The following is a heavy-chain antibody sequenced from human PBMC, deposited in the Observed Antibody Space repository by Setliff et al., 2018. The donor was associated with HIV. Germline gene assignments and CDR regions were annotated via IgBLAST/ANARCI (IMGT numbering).Heavy chain of an antibody. D-gene: IGHD6-19*01. J-gene: IGHJ4*02. CDR1: GYIFYSFW. V-gene: IGHV5-51*01. CDR2: IYPGDSDI. CDR3: AKDHSSSGWPTFDY. Sequence: PGESLKISCKASGYIFYSFWIGWVRQRPGQGLEWLGIIYPGDSDIRYNPSFQGQVSISADKSIDTAYLQWSSLRAEDTAVYYCAKDHSSSGWPTFDYWGQGILVTVSS.